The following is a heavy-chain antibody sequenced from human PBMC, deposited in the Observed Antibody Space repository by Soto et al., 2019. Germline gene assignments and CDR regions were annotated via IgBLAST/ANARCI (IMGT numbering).Heavy chain of an antibody. V-gene: IGHV4-31*03. Sequence: SETLSLTCTVSGGSISSGGYYWSWIRQHPGKGLEWLGYIYYSGSTYYNPSLKSRLTISVDTSKNQFSLKLSSVTAADTAVYYCARLTLTTVTFYSYYMDVWGKGTTVTVSS. CDR2: IYYSGST. J-gene: IGHJ6*03. CDR1: GGSISSGGYY. D-gene: IGHD4-4*01. CDR3: ARLTLTTVTFYSYYMDV.